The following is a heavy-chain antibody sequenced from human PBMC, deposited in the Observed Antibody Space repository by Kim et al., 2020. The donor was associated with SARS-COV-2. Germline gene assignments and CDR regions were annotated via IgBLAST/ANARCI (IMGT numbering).Heavy chain of an antibody. J-gene: IGHJ6*03. V-gene: IGHV3-66*01. CDR1: GFTVSSNY. D-gene: IGHD3-10*01. CDR3: HAAGSDYYYYYMDV. CDR2: IYSGGST. Sequence: GGSLRLSCAASGFTVSSNYMSWVRQAPGKGLEWVSVIYSGGSTYYADSVKGRFTISRDNSKNTLYLQMNSLRAEDTAVYYCHAAGSDYYYYYMDVWGKGTTVTVSS.